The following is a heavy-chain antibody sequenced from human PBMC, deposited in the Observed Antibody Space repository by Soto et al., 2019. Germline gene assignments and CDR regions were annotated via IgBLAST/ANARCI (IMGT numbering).Heavy chain of an antibody. Sequence: GGSLRLSCAASGFIFSAYVMHWVRQAPGKGLGWVAMISHDEDYIYYADSVKGRFTISRDNSKNTLYLQMNSLRAEDTAVYYCAKDDGLLDYYYYGMDVWGQGTTVTVSS. CDR3: AKDDGLLDYYYYGMDV. V-gene: IGHV3-33*05. J-gene: IGHJ6*02. CDR2: ISHDEDYI. CDR1: GFIFSAYV.